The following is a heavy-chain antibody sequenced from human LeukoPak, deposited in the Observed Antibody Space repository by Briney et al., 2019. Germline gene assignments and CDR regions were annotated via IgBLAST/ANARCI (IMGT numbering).Heavy chain of an antibody. CDR3: ARAQQQLGFDY. V-gene: IGHV3-21*01. D-gene: IGHD6-13*01. CDR1: GFTFSSYS. Sequence: GRCLRLSCAASGFTFSSYSINWVRQAPGKGLEWGSSISSSSSYIYYADSVMGRFTISRDNAKNSLYLQMNSLRAEDTAVYYCARAQQQLGFDYWGQGTLVTVSS. J-gene: IGHJ4*02. CDR2: ISSSSSYI.